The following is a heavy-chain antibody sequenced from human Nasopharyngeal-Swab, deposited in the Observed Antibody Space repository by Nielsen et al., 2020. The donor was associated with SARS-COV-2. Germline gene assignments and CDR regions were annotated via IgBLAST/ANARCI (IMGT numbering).Heavy chain of an antibody. CDR2: IIPIFGTA. V-gene: IGHV1-69*01. Sequence: VKVSCKASGGTFSSYAISWVRQAPGQGLEWMGGIIPIFGTANYAQKFQGRVTITADESTSTAYMELSSLRSEDTAVYYCAREGYYGSGSYAPFDYWGQGTLVTVSS. CDR1: GGTFSSYA. D-gene: IGHD3-10*01. J-gene: IGHJ4*02. CDR3: AREGYYGSGSYAPFDY.